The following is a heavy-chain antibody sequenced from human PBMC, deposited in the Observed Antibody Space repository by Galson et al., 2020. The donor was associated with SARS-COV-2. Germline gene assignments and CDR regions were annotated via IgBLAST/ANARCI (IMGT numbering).Heavy chain of an antibody. Sequence: ASETLSLTCTVSGGSININGYYWSWIRQHPGKGLEWIGFMFQNGRAFYTPSLKSRVVMSVDTAKNQFALELSSVTAADTAVYYCARVVTGIRGSYHMDVWGQGTTVTVSS. J-gene: IGHJ6*02. CDR3: ARVVTGIRGSYHMDV. CDR1: GGSININGYY. V-gene: IGHV4-31*03. D-gene: IGHD2-21*02. CDR2: MFQNGRA.